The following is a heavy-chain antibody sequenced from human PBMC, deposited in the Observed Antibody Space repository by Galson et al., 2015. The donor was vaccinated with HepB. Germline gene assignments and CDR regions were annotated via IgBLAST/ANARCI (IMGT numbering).Heavy chain of an antibody. CDR3: AKEASSGWYYYFDY. D-gene: IGHD6-19*01. J-gene: IGHJ4*02. Sequence: SLRLSCAASGFTFSSYSMNWVRQAPGKGLEWVSYISSSSSTIYYADSVKGRFTISRDNAKNSLYLQMNSLSAEDTAVYYCAKEASSGWYYYFDYWGQGTLVTVSS. CDR1: GFTFSSYS. CDR2: ISSSSSTI. V-gene: IGHV3-48*01.